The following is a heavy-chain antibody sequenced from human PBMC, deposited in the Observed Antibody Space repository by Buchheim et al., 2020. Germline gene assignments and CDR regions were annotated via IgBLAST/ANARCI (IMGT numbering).Heavy chain of an antibody. Sequence: QVQLVESGGGVVQPGRSLRLSCTASGFTFRNYGMHWVRQAPGKGLEWVAVISYDGSNKYYADSVKGRFSISRGNSKNTLYLQMNSLRAEDTAVYYCAKSEWFGQLLSPDFWGQGTL. CDR2: ISYDGSNK. J-gene: IGHJ4*02. V-gene: IGHV3-30*18. CDR1: GFTFRNYG. CDR3: AKSEWFGQLLSPDF. D-gene: IGHD3-10*01.